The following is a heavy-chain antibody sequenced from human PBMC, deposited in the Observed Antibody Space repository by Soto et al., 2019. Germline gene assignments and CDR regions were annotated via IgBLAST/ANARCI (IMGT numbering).Heavy chain of an antibody. Sequence: SETLSLTCTVSGGSISSYYWSWIRQPPGKGLEWIGYIYYSGSTNYNPSLKSRVTISVDTSKNQFSLKLSSVTAADTAVYYCAREEGGTYYYGSGSYSVGYYYGMDVWGQGTTVTVSS. J-gene: IGHJ6*02. CDR1: GGSISSYY. CDR3: AREEGGTYYYGSGSYSVGYYYGMDV. D-gene: IGHD3-10*01. CDR2: IYYSGST. V-gene: IGHV4-59*12.